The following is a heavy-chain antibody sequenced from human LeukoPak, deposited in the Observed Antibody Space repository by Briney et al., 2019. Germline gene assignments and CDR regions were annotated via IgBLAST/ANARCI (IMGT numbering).Heavy chain of an antibody. J-gene: IGHJ4*02. CDR2: INPSGGST. Sequence: GASVKVSCKASGYTFTSYYMHWVRQAPGQGLEWMGIINPSGGSTSYAQTFQGRVTMTRDTSTSTVYMELSSLRSEDTAVYYCARVVVVPAATYYFDYWGQGTLVTVSS. V-gene: IGHV1-46*01. D-gene: IGHD2-2*01. CDR1: GYTFTSYY. CDR3: ARVVVVPAATYYFDY.